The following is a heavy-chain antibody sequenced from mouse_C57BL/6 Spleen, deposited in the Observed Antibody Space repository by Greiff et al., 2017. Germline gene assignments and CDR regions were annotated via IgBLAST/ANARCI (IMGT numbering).Heavy chain of an antibody. CDR1: GYSITSGYY. D-gene: IGHD1-1*01. Sequence: VQLQESGPGLVKPSQSLSLTCSVTGYSITSGYYWNWIRQFPGNQLEWMGYISYDGSNNYNPSLKNRISITRATSKNQFFLKLNSVTTEDTATYYCARWTTVVANWYFDVWGTGTTVTVSS. V-gene: IGHV3-6*01. J-gene: IGHJ1*03. CDR2: ISYDGSN. CDR3: ARWTTVVANWYFDV.